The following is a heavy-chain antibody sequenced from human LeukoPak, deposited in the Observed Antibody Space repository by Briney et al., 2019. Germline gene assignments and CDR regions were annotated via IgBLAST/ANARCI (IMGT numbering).Heavy chain of an antibody. CDR1: GGSISSYY. D-gene: IGHD4-11*01. CDR2: IYYSGST. Sequence: PSETLSLTCTVSGGSISSYYWSWIRQPPGKGLEWIGYIYYSGSTNYNPSLKSRVTISVDTSKDQFSLKLSSVTAADTAVYYCARAEDYSNYSGWSQGTLVTVSS. V-gene: IGHV4-59*01. J-gene: IGHJ4*02. CDR3: ARAEDYSNYSG.